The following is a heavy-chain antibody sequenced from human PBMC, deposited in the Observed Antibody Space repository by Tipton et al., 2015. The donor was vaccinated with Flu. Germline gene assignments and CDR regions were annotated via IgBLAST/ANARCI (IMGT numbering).Heavy chain of an antibody. Sequence: TLSLTRTVSGDSLISSSYSWAWIRQSPGRGLEWIGTIYYTGNTFYNPSLQSRLTLSLDASKSQFSLTVRSVTAADTAVYYCAQARYFHFDSWGQGRPVTVSS. V-gene: IGHV4-39*07. D-gene: IGHD2-21*01. CDR2: IYYTGNT. CDR1: GDSLISSSYS. CDR3: AQARYFHFDS. J-gene: IGHJ4*02.